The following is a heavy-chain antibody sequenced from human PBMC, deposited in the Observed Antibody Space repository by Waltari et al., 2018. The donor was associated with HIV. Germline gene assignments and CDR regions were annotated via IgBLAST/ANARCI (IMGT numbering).Heavy chain of an antibody. J-gene: IGHJ4*02. Sequence: QVQLVESGGGVVQPGRSLRLSCAASGFTFSTYTMHWVRQAPGKGLECVSVLSYDGNTKYYADSGKGRFTISRDNSKNTLYLQMNNLRDDDTAVYYCASPHSSGWSLPFDYWGQGTPVTVSS. D-gene: IGHD6-19*01. CDR3: ASPHSSGWSLPFDY. V-gene: IGHV3-30*04. CDR1: GFTFSTYT. CDR2: LSYDGNTK.